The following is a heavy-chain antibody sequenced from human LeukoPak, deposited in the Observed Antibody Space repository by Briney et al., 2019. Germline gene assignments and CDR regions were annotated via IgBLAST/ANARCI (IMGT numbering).Heavy chain of an antibody. CDR2: ISGSGGST. CDR3: AKGVEMATILDAFDT. D-gene: IGHD5-24*01. J-gene: IGHJ3*02. V-gene: IGHV3-23*01. CDR1: GFTFSSYA. Sequence: GGSLRLSCAASGFTFSSYAMSWVRQAPGKGLEWVSAISGSGGSTYYADSVKGRFTISRDNSKNTLYLQMNSLRAEDTAVYYCAKGVEMATILDAFDTWGQGTMVTVSS.